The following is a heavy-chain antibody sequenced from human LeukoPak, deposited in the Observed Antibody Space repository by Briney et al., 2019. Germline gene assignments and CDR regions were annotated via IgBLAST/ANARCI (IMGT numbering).Heavy chain of an antibody. J-gene: IGHJ4*02. CDR1: GGTFSSYA. CDR2: IIPIFGIA. Sequence: EASVNVSCKASGGTFSSYAISWVRQAPGQGLEWMGRIIPIFGIANYAQKFQGRVTINADKSTSTAYMELSSLRSEDTAVYYCARDSIMTNRCYFDYWGQGTLVTVSS. V-gene: IGHV1-69*04. D-gene: IGHD1-14*01. CDR3: ARDSIMTNRCYFDY.